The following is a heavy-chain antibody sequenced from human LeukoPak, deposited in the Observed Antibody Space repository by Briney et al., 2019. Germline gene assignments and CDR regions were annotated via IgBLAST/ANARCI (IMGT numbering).Heavy chain of an antibody. J-gene: IGHJ4*02. CDR1: AFPFSSYA. CDR2: INNGGGT. CDR3: AKSSRGGYIFFDY. Sequence: GGSLSLSCAASAFPFSSYAMSWVRPTPGKGLEWVSAINNGGGTFYADSVKGRFTISRDNSKSTLSLQMNSLRAEDTAVYYCAKSSRGGYIFFDYWGQGTLVTVSS. D-gene: IGHD5-12*01. V-gene: IGHV3-23*01.